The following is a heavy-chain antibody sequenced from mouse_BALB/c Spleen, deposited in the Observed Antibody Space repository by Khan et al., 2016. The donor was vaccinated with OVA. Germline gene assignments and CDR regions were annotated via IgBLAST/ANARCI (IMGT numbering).Heavy chain of an antibody. CDR1: GFSLTSHG. J-gene: IGHJ2*01. V-gene: IGHV2-9*02. CDR3: ARNREPDYFDY. Sequence: QVQLKESGPGLVAPSQSLSITCTVSGFSLTSHGVHWVRQPPGKGLEWLGVIWAGGSTNYNSALMSKLSISKDSSTSQVFLKMNSLQTDDTAMYYCARNREPDYFDYWGQGTTLTVSS. CDR2: IWAGGST.